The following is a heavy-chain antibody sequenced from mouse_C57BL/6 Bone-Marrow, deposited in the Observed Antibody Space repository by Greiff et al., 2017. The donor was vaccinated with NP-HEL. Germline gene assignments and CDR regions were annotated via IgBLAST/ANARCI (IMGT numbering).Heavy chain of an antibody. D-gene: IGHD1-1*01. CDR1: GYAFSSYW. V-gene: IGHV1-80*01. J-gene: IGHJ2*01. Sequence: LEESGAELVKPGASVKISCKASGYAFSSYWMNWVKQRPGKGLEWIGQIYPGDGDTNYNGTFKGKATLTADKSSITAYMQLSSLTSEDSAVYFGARSLTTVVSYYFDYWGKGTTLTVSS. CDR2: IYPGDGDT. CDR3: ARSLTTVVSYYFDY.